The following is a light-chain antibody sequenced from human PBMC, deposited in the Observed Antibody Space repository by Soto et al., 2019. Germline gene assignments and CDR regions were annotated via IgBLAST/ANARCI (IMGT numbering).Light chain of an antibody. V-gene: IGLV2-8*01. Sequence: QSALTQPPSASGSPGQSVTISCTGTSSDVGGYNYVSWYQQHPGKAPKLIIYEVTKRPSGVPDRFSGSKSGNTASLTISGLQAEDEADYYCSSYTSSSTPVVFGTGTKLTVL. CDR2: EVT. CDR1: SSDVGGYNY. J-gene: IGLJ1*01. CDR3: SSYTSSSTPVV.